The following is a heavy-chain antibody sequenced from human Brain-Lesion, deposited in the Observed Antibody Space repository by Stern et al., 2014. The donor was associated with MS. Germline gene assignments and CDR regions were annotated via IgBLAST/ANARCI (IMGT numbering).Heavy chain of an antibody. D-gene: IGHD3-22*01. CDR1: GGSTNSGGYY. CDR2: IHYTGSA. Sequence: VHLVESGPGLVKPSQTMPLTCTVSGGSTNSGGYYWSWIRQYPGKGLEWIGYIHYTGSAYYDPSLKSRLSMSIDTSKNQFSLNLNSVTAADTAVYYCARGARYSDSSGYYFYFDYWGQGTLVTVSS. J-gene: IGHJ4*02. V-gene: IGHV4-31*03. CDR3: ARGARYSDSSGYYFYFDY.